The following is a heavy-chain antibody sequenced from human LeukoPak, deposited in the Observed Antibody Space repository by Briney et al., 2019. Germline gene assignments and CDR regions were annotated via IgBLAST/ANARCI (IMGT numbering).Heavy chain of an antibody. Sequence: SETLSLTCTVSGGSISTYYWNWIRQSAAKGQEWIGRVYRSGSTNYNPSLKSRVTVSVDTSKNQLSLKLSSVTAADTAVYYCARGSPYYPDTSGYYRFDYWGQGTLVTVSS. CDR3: ARGSPYYPDTSGYYRFDY. V-gene: IGHV4-4*07. D-gene: IGHD3-22*01. J-gene: IGHJ4*02. CDR2: VYRSGST. CDR1: GGSISTYY.